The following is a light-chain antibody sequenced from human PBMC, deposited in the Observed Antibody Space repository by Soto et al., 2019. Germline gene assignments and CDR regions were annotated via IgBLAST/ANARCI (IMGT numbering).Light chain of an antibody. CDR1: QSVSSN. V-gene: IGKV3-15*01. J-gene: IGKJ1*01. CDR3: QQYNNWPRT. CDR2: GAS. Sequence: EIVMTQSPATLSVSPGERATLSCRASQSVSSNLAWYQQKPGQAPRLLICGASTRATGIPAMFSGSGSGTEFTLTISSLQSEDFAVYYCQQYNNWPRTVGQGTKVDIK.